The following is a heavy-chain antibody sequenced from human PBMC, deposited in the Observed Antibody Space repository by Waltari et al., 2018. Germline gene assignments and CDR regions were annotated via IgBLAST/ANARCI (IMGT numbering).Heavy chain of an antibody. CDR2: ISSSVGAT. V-gene: IGHV3-11*01. Sequence: QVQLVESGGGLVKPGGSLNISCVGSAFTFSDYHMNWIRQAPGKGLEWVSGISSSVGATYYVDSVKGRFIISRDSSKNSLYLQMNSLRVEDTAVYFCARAHITVRVLDVWGKGTTVTVSS. J-gene: IGHJ6*04. D-gene: IGHD6-6*01. CDR1: AFTFSDYH. CDR3: ARAHITVRVLDV.